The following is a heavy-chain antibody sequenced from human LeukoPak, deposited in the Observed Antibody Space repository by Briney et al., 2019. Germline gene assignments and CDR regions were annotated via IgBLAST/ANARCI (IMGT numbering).Heavy chain of an antibody. CDR3: AKRGVVTRAVIIVGFHKEAYYFDY. CDR1: GFTFSDYY. D-gene: IGHD3-10*01. V-gene: IGHV3-11*01. J-gene: IGHJ4*02. Sequence: GGSLRLSCAASGFTFSDYYMSWIRQAPGKGLEWVSYIRSRGSSVYYADSVKGRFTISRDNPKNTLYLQMNSLRAEDTAVYFCAKRGVVTRAVIIVGFHKEAYYFDYWGQGALVTVSS. CDR2: IRSRGSSV.